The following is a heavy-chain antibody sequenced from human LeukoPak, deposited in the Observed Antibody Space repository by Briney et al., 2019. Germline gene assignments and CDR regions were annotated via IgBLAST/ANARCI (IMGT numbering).Heavy chain of an antibody. D-gene: IGHD2-15*01. CDR1: GYTFTSYS. J-gene: IGHJ4*02. CDR3: ARASYCSGGSCYSDY. Sequence: ASVKVSCKSSGYTFTSYSISWVRQAPGQGLEWMGWISAYNGNTIYAQKVKGRVTMTTDTSTSTAYMELRSLKSDDTAVYYCARASYCSGGSCYSDYWGQGTLVTVSS. CDR2: ISAYNGNT. V-gene: IGHV1-18*01.